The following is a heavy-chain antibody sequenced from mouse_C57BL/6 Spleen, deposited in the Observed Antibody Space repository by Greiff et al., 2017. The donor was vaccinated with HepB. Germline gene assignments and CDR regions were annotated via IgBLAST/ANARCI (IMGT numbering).Heavy chain of an antibody. Sequence: QVQLKQPGAELVKPGASVKLSCKASGYTFTSYWMHWVKQRPGQGLEWIGMIHPNSGSTNYNEKFKSKATLTVDKSSSTAYMQLSSLTSEDSAVYYCARDDYDDDWYFDVWGTGTTVTVSS. V-gene: IGHV1-64*01. D-gene: IGHD2-4*01. CDR2: IHPNSGST. CDR3: ARDDYDDDWYFDV. CDR1: GYTFTSYW. J-gene: IGHJ1*03.